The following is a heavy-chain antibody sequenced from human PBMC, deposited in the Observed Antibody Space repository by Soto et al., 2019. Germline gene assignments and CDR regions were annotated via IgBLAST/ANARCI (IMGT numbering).Heavy chain of an antibody. V-gene: IGHV3-23*01. CDR3: AKNFYFDS. J-gene: IGHJ4*02. Sequence: EVQLLESGGGWVQPVGSLRLSCAASGFTFSSYAMSWVRQAPGKGLEWVSSINAVDEYTKYADSVEGRFTISRDNPKNTVYLQMNSLRAKDTAVYYCAKNFYFDSWGQGTLVTVSP. CDR1: GFTFSSYA. CDR2: INAVDEYT.